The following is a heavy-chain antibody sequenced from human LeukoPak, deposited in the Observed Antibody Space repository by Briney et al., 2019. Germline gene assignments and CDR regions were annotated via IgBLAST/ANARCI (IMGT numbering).Heavy chain of an antibody. CDR3: ARGTTDDY. CDR2: INPSGGST. Sequence: ASVTVSCKASGYTFTSYYIDWVRQAPGQGLEWMGVINPSGGSTRYAQKFQGRVTMTGDPSTRTVYMELSSLTSDDTAVYYCARGTTDDYWGQGTPVTVSS. D-gene: IGHD1-1*01. CDR1: GYTFTSYY. J-gene: IGHJ4*02. V-gene: IGHV1-46*01.